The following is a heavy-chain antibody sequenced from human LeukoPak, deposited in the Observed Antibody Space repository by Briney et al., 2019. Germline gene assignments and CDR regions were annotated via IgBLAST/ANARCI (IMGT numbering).Heavy chain of an antibody. D-gene: IGHD3-3*02. CDR3: ARSSRETGIIFGYFQH. CDR2: IYHSGST. CDR1: GGSISSSNW. J-gene: IGHJ1*01. V-gene: IGHV4-4*02. Sequence: SETLSLTCAVSGGSISSSNWWSWVRPPPGKGLEWIGEIYHSGSTNYNPSLKSRVTISVDKSKNHFSLKLSSVTAADTAVYYCARSSRETGIIFGYFQHWGQGTLVTVSS.